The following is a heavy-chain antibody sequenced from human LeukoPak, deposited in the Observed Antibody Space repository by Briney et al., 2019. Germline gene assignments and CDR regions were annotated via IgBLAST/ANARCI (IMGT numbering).Heavy chain of an antibody. CDR3: AKETPFGGWVRPRQPYFDY. CDR2: ISGSGGST. V-gene: IGHV3-23*01. D-gene: IGHD6-19*01. J-gene: IGHJ4*02. Sequence: PGGSLRLSCAASGFTFSSYAMSWVRQAPGKGLEWVSAISGSGGSTYYADSVKGRFTISRDNSKNTLYLQMNSLRAEDTAVYYCAKETPFGGWVRPRQPYFDYWGQGTLVTVSS. CDR1: GFTFSSYA.